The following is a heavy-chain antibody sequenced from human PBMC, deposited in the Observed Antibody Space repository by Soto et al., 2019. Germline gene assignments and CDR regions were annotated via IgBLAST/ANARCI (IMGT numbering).Heavy chain of an antibody. CDR2: ISSSSSYI. J-gene: IGHJ6*02. D-gene: IGHD3-3*01. CDR3: ARQRITIQYCTDV. V-gene: IGHV3-21*01. CDR1: GFTLSSYS. Sequence: GGSLRLSCAASGFTLSSYSMNWVRQAPGKGLEWVSSISSSSSYIYYADSVKGRFTISRDNAKHSLYLQMNSLRAEDTAVYYCARQRITIQYCTDVRGPGTKGTVS.